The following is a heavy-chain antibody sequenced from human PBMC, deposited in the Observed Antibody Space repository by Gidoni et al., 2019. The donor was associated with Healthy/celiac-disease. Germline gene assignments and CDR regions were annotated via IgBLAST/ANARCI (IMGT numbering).Heavy chain of an antibody. CDR1: GGSLSGYY. V-gene: IGHV4-34*01. J-gene: IGHJ3*02. CDR2: INHSGST. Sequence: QVQLQQWGAGLLKPSETLSLTCAVYGGSLSGYYWSWIRQPPGKGLEWIGEINHSGSTNYNPSLKSRVTISVDTSKNQFSLKLSSVTAADTAVYYCARARPNTIFGVVIPSPFDIWGQGTMVTVSS. CDR3: ARARPNTIFGVVIPSPFDI. D-gene: IGHD3-3*01.